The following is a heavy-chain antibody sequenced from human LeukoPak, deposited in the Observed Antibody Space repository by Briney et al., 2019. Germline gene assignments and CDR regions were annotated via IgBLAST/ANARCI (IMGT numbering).Heavy chain of an antibody. J-gene: IGHJ4*02. CDR2: IYYSGST. Sequence: SETLSLTCTVSGGSISSSSYYWGWIRQPPGKGLEWIGSIYYSGSTYYNPSLKSRVTISVDTSKNQFSLKLSSVTAADTAVYYCARDLAVLGYFHFDYWGQGTLVTVSS. CDR3: ARDLAVLGYFHFDY. V-gene: IGHV4-39*02. CDR1: GGSISSSSYY. D-gene: IGHD3-22*01.